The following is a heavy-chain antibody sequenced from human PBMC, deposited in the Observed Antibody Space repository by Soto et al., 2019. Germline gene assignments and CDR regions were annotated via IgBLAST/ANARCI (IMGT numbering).Heavy chain of an antibody. D-gene: IGHD4-17*01. CDR3: ARPGYGDYMGFDL. J-gene: IGHJ4*02. V-gene: IGHV3-48*02. Sequence: EEQLVESGGGLVQPGESLRLSCGASGFTFSSFSMNWVRQAPGKGLQWVSYITRSSATVLYADSVKGRFTISSDNARNSLYLQMNSLRDEDTAVYYCARPGYGDYMGFDLWGQGTLVTVSS. CDR1: GFTFSSFS. CDR2: ITRSSATV.